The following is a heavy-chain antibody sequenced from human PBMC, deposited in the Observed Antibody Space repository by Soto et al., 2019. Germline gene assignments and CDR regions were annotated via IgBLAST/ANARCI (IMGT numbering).Heavy chain of an antibody. CDR2: IYYSGST. Sequence: QVQLQESGPGLVKPSQTLSLTCTVSGGSISSGGYYWSWIRQHPGKSLEWIGYIYYSGSTYYNPSLKSRVTKSLDLSKNHLSLKLSSVTAADTAVDYCARAQTTVVYWPRGDENWFDPCGQGTLVTVSS. D-gene: IGHD2-8*02. J-gene: IGHJ5*02. V-gene: IGHV4-31*03. CDR3: ARAQTTVVYWPRGDENWFDP. CDR1: GGSISSGGYY.